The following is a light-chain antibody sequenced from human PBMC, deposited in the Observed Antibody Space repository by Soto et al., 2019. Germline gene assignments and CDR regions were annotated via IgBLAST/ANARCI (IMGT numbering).Light chain of an antibody. V-gene: IGKV3-15*01. Sequence: IVVKPSPATPSVSPRERGTLSCRASQGVSNRLAWYQQKPGQAPRLLIYGASTKATGIPARFSGSGSGTEFTLTISSLQSEDFAVYYCQQYNNWPPFTFGPGTKVDIK. J-gene: IGKJ3*01. CDR1: QGVSNR. CDR2: GAS. CDR3: QQYNNWPPFT.